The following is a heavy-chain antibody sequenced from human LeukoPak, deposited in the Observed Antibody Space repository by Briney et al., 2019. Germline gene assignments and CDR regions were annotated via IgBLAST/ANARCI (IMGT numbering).Heavy chain of an antibody. CDR3: TSRWKSL. Sequence: TAGGSLRLSCAASGFTFSNYWMSWVRQAPGKGLEWVGSIKSKTDGGTTDYAAPVKGRFTISRDDSKNTLYLQMNSLKTEDTAVYYCTSRWKSLWGQGTLVTVSS. CDR2: IKSKTDGGTT. V-gene: IGHV3-15*01. CDR1: GFTFSNYW. J-gene: IGHJ4*02. D-gene: IGHD1-1*01.